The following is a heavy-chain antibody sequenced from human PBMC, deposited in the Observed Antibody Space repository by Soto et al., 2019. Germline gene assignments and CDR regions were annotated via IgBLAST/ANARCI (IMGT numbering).Heavy chain of an antibody. J-gene: IGHJ4*02. V-gene: IGHV4-31*03. Sequence: SEPLSLTCPVSGGSISSGVYYWKWISQHPGKGVEWFGYIYYSGSTYYNPSLKSRVTISVDTSKNQFSLMLRSVTAADTATDYCASAFQNCHDSSGYAFDDWSQGTLVTVSS. CDR2: IYYSGST. D-gene: IGHD3-22*01. CDR1: GGSISSGVYY. CDR3: ASAFQNCHDSSGYAFDD.